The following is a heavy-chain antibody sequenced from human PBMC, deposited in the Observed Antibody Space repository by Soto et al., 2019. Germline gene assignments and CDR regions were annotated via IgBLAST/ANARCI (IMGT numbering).Heavy chain of an antibody. CDR2: ISAHNGNT. J-gene: IGHJ4*02. D-gene: IGHD1-1*01. CDR1: GYAFTTYG. Sequence: QVHLVQSGAEVKKPGASVKVSCKGSGYAFTTYGITWVRQAPGQGREWMGWISAHNGNTSYAQKLQSGVTVTRDTSTSTAYMELRSLRSDDTAVYYCAGGRYGDYWGQGAMFTVSS. V-gene: IGHV1-18*01. CDR3: AGGRYGDY.